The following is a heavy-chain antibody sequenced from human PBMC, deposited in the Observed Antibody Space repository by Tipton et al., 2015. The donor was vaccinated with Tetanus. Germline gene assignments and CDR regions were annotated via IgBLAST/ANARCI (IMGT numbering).Heavy chain of an antibody. J-gene: IGHJ6*02. V-gene: IGHV3-21*01. CDR1: KFSFSRHS. CDR2: ISSGSTYT. Sequence: GSLRLSCAASKFSFSRHSMNWVRQAPGKGLEWVSSISSGSTYTYYADSVKGRFTISRDNAKNSLYLLMDSLRAEDTAVYYCARDQIVEQATRDHDYGVDVWGQGTTVTVSS. CDR3: ARDQIVEQATRDHDYGVDV. D-gene: IGHD3-22*01.